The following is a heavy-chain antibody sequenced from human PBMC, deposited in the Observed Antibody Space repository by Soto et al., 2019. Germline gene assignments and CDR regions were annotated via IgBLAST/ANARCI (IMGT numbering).Heavy chain of an antibody. J-gene: IGHJ4*02. D-gene: IGHD6-19*01. V-gene: IGHV4-59*08. CDR1: GGSINNYY. CDR3: ARQSRGLAVAGLDS. Sequence: QVQLQESGPGLVKPSETLSLTCTVSGGSINNYYWSWVRQPPGKGLEWIGYIYYSGSTDYNPSLKSRVTMSVDTSKNQCSLKLSSVTAGDTAVYYCARQSRGLAVAGLDSWGQGTLVTVSS. CDR2: IYYSGST.